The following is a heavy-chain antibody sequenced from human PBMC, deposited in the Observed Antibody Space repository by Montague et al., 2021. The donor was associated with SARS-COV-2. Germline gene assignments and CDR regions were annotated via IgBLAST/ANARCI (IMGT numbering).Heavy chain of an antibody. CDR1: SEAFNGYY. Sequence: SETLSLTCAVYSEAFNGYYWTWIRQSPGKGLEWIGDVSHPGSAKYNPSLKGRVTISVDTYRKQVSLRLTSVTAADTATYYCARGVYSRVIFVVSHRYYFDYWGQGNMVAVSA. CDR3: ARGVYSRVIFVVSHRYYFDY. D-gene: IGHD3-9*01. V-gene: IGHV4-34*01. CDR2: VSHPGSA. J-gene: IGHJ4*02.